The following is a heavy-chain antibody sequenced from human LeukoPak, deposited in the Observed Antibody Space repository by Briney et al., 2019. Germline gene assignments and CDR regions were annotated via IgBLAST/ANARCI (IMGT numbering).Heavy chain of an antibody. CDR3: ARGARGYSYGPYDY. D-gene: IGHD5-18*01. Sequence: KSSETLSLTCTVSGGSISSYYWSWIRQPPGKGLEWIGHIHYSGSTDYNPSLKSRVTISIDTSKTQFSLILSSVTAAETAVYYCARGARGYSYGPYDYWGQGTLVTVSS. CDR1: GGSISSYY. CDR2: IHYSGST. J-gene: IGHJ4*02. V-gene: IGHV4-59*01.